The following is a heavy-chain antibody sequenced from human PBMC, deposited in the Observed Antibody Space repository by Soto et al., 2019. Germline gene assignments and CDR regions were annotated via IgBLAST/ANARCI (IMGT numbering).Heavy chain of an antibody. CDR2: IYWDDDK. J-gene: IGHJ2*01. CDR3: AHSRITMVRGVECFDL. D-gene: IGHD3-10*01. Sequence: QITLKESGPTLVKPTQTLTLTCTFSGFSLSTSGVGVGWIRQPPGKALEWLALIYWDDDKRYSPLLKSRLTITKDTSKKLVVLTITNIDPVDTATYYCAHSRITMVRGVECFDLWGRGTLVTVSS. CDR1: GFSLSTSGVG. V-gene: IGHV2-5*02.